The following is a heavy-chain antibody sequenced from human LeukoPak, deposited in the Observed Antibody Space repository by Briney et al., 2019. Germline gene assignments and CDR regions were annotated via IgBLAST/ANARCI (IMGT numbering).Heavy chain of an antibody. V-gene: IGHV3-11*04. CDR2: ISRSGSTK. CDR3: ARDYDRYYMDV. D-gene: IGHD3-3*01. Sequence: PGGSLRLSCAASGFTFSDYNMRWIRQAPGKGLEWVSSISRSGSTKYYADSVKGRFTISRDNAKNSLYLQMNSLRAEDTAVYYCARDYDRYYMDVWGKGTTVTVSS. J-gene: IGHJ6*03. CDR1: GFTFSDYN.